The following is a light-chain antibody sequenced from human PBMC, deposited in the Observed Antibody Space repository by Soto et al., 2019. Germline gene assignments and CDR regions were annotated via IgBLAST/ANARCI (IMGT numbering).Light chain of an antibody. J-gene: IGLJ2*01. V-gene: IGLV1-40*01. Sequence: QAVVTQPPSVSGAPGQRVTISCAGSGSNLGAGYDVHWYQHLPGIAPKLLIYGNNNRPSGVPDRFSGSKSGTSASLAITGLRAEDEADYYCQSYDSSLSGHVIFGGGTKLTVL. CDR1: GSNLGAGYD. CDR2: GNN. CDR3: QSYDSSLSGHVI.